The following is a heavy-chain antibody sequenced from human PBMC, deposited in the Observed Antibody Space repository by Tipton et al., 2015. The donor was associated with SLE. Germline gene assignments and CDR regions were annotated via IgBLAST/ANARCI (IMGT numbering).Heavy chain of an antibody. J-gene: IGHJ5*02. CDR1: GGSMNIGVLY. Sequence: TLSLTCTVSGGSMNIGVLYWGWIRHPPGKGLEWIGSIHNSGRTYYNPSLKSRVNISFFTSKNEISLELTSVTAADTAVYYCARRHWEALKGFDPWGQGALVTVSS. V-gene: IGHV4-39*01. CDR2: IHNSGRT. CDR3: ARRHWEALKGFDP. D-gene: IGHD1-26*01.